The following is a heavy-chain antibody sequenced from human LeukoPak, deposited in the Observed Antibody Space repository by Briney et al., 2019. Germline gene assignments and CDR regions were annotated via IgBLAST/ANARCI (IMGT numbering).Heavy chain of an antibody. Sequence: GGSLRLSCAASGFTFSSYSMNWVRQAPGKGLEWVSYISSSSTIYYADSVKGRFTISRDNAKNSLYLQMNSLRAEDTAVYYCARARASMVRGVIEYWGQGTLVTVSS. J-gene: IGHJ4*02. CDR1: GFTFSSYS. CDR3: ARARASMVRGVIEY. CDR2: ISSSSTI. V-gene: IGHV3-48*04. D-gene: IGHD3-10*01.